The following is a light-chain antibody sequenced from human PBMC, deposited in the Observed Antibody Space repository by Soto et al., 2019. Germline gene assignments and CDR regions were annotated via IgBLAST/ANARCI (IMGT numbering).Light chain of an antibody. J-gene: IGKJ5*01. CDR3: QQYGTSPLIT. CDR2: GAS. V-gene: IGKV3-20*01. CDR1: QSVRSTY. Sequence: EIVLTQSPGTLSLSPGERAALSCRASQSVRSTYLAWYQQKPGQAPRLLIYGASNRATGIPDRFSGSGSGTDFALTISRLEPEDFAVYYCQQYGTSPLITFGQGTRLEIK.